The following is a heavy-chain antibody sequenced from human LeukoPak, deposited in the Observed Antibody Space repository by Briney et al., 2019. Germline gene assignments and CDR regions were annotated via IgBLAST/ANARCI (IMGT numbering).Heavy chain of an antibody. CDR3: ARDRAYYYDSSGYLPDY. D-gene: IGHD3-22*01. CDR1: GYTFTSYY. Sequence: ASVRVSCKASGYTFTSYYMQWVRQAPGQGLEWMGIINPSGGSTSYAQKFQGRVTMTRDTSTSTVYMELSSLRSEDTAVYYCARDRAYYYDSSGYLPDYWGQGTLVTVSS. J-gene: IGHJ4*02. V-gene: IGHV1-46*01. CDR2: INPSGGST.